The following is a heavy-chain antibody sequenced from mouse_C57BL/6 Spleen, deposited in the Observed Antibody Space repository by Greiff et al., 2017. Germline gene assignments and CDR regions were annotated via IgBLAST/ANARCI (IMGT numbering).Heavy chain of an antibody. V-gene: IGHV5-17*01. Sequence: EVQRVESGGGLVKPGGSLKLSCAASGFTFSDYGMHWVRQAPEKGLVWVAYISSGSSTIYYADTVKGRFTISRDNAKNTLFLQMTSLRSEDTAMYYCARHEGYAMDYWGQGTSVTVSS. J-gene: IGHJ4*01. CDR2: ISSGSSTI. CDR1: GFTFSDYG. CDR3: ARHEGYAMDY.